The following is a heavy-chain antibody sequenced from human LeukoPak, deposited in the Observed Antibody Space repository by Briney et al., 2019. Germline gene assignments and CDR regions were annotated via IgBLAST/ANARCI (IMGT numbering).Heavy chain of an antibody. J-gene: IGHJ4*02. D-gene: IGHD4-17*01. CDR2: ISSSGSII. Sequence: PGGSLRLSCAASGFTFSRYELNWVRQAPGKGLEWFSYISSSGSIIYYADSVKGRFTISRDNAKNTLYLQMNSLRAEDTALYYCARDLGMTDGDYVSYFDYWGQGTLVTVSS. CDR3: ARDLGMTDGDYVSYFDY. V-gene: IGHV3-48*03. CDR1: GFTFSRYE.